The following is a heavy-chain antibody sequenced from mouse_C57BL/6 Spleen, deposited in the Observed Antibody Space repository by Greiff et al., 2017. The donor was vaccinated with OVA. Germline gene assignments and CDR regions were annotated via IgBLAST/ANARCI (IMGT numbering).Heavy chain of an antibody. Sequence: QVQLQQSGPELVKPGASVKISCKASGYAFSSSWMNWVKQRPGQGLEWIGRIYPGDGDTNYNGKFKGKATLTADQSSSTAYMQLSVLTSVYSAVYFGARCSSGLYAMDYWGQGTSVTVSS. CDR1: GYAFSSSW. J-gene: IGHJ4*01. D-gene: IGHD3-2*02. V-gene: IGHV1-82*01. CDR2: IYPGDGDT. CDR3: ARCSSGLYAMDY.